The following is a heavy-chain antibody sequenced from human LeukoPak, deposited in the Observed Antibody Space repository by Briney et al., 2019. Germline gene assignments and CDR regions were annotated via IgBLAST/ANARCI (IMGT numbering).Heavy chain of an antibody. J-gene: IGHJ4*02. D-gene: IGHD4-17*01. Sequence: PSETLSLTCTVSGGSISSSSYYWGWIRQPPGKGLEWIGSIYYSGSTYYNPSLKSRVTISVDTSKNQFSLKLSSVTAADTAVYYCVGGTATTPIDYWGQGTLVTVSS. CDR3: VGGTATTPIDY. CDR2: IYYSGST. V-gene: IGHV4-39*01. CDR1: GGSISSSSYY.